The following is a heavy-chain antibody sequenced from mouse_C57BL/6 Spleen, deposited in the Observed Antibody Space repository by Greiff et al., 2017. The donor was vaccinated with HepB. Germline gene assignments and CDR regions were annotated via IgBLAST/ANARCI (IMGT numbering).Heavy chain of an antibody. CDR1: GYTFTSYW. D-gene: IGHD1-1*01. Sequence: EVQLQQSGTVLARPGASVKMSCKTSGYTFTSYWMHWVKQRPGQGLEWIGAIYPGNSDTSYNQKFKGKAKLTAVTSASTAYMELSSLTNEDSAVYYCTRSTYYYGSSYLYWYFDVWGTGTTVTVSS. CDR3: TRSTYYYGSSYLYWYFDV. J-gene: IGHJ1*03. CDR2: IYPGNSDT. V-gene: IGHV1-5*01.